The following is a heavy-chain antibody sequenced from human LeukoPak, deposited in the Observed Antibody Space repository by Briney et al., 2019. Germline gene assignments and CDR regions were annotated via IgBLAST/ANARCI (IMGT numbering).Heavy chain of an antibody. D-gene: IGHD1-1*01. CDR3: ARRRPLRRTGTDYYYYGMDV. V-gene: IGHV3-13*01. J-gene: IGHJ6*02. CDR1: GFTFSSYD. CDR2: IGTAGDT. Sequence: HPGGSLRLSGAASGFTFSSYDMHWVRQATGKGLEWVSAIGTAGDTYYPGSVKGRFTISRENAKNSLYLQMNSLRAGDTAVYYCARRRPLRRTGTDYYYYGMDVWGQGTTVTVSS.